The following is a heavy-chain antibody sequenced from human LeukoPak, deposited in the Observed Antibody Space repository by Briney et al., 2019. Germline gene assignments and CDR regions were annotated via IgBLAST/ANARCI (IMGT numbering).Heavy chain of an antibody. CDR2: IYDSGST. CDR1: GGAIRSYY. J-gene: IGHJ2*01. CDR3: ARSSYWGYFDL. V-gene: IGHV4-59*08. Sequence: RASETLSRTCTVSGGAIRSYYWSWIRQPPGKGLEWIGYIYDSGSTNYRPSLKSRVTLSVDTSKNHFSLKLRSVTAADTAVYYCARSSYWGYFDLWGRGTLVTVSS. D-gene: IGHD2-21*01.